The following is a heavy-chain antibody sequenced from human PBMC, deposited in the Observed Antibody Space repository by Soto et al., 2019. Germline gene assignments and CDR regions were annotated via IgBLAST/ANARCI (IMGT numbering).Heavy chain of an antibody. CDR2: INHSGST. D-gene: IGHD6-13*01. CDR3: ARGRKGNSSSWYVD. CDR1: GGSLSGYS. V-gene: IGHV4-34*01. J-gene: IGHJ4*02. Sequence: KPSETLSLTCAVYGGSLSGYSWSWIRQPPGKGLEWIGEINHSGSTNYNPSLKTRVTISVDTSKNQFSLKLSSVTAADTAVYYCARGRKGNSSSWYVDWGQGTLVTVSS.